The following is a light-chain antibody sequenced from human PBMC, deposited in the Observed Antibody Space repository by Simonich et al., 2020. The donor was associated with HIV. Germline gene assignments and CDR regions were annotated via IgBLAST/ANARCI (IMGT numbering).Light chain of an antibody. Sequence: QTVVTQEPSFSVSPGETVPLTCGLSSGSVSPSYSPTWYQQTPGQTPRMLIYSTNTRSSGVPDRFSGSIIGKKAALTITGAQADDESDYYCVLYMGSGIWVFGGGTKLTVL. CDR3: VLYMGSGIWV. J-gene: IGLJ3*02. CDR1: SGSVSPSYS. V-gene: IGLV8-61*01. CDR2: STN.